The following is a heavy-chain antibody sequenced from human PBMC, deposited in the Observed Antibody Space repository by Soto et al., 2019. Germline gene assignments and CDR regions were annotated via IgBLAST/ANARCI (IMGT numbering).Heavy chain of an antibody. CDR3: ARRITGSPPADGGS. CDR2: ISGDGGST. D-gene: IGHD1-20*01. J-gene: IGHJ5*02. Sequence: GGSQRLSCAASGFTFRSYWRHWVRQVPGKGLVWVSGISGDGGSTYYADSVKGRFTISRDTSKNTLYLQMNSLKTEDTAVYYCARRITGSPPADGGSWGQGTLVTVSS. CDR1: GFTFRSYW. V-gene: IGHV3-23*01.